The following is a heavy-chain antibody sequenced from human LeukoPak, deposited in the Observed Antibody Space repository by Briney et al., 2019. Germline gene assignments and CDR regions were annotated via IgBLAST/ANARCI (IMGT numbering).Heavy chain of an antibody. V-gene: IGHV4-59*12. Sequence: PSETLSLTCTVSGGSISSYYWSWIRQSPGKGLECIGYIHYTGSTNYNPSLKSRVTISVETSKNQFSLKLSSVTAADTAVYYCARAVRQWAARPFHREPYFDYWGQGTLVTVSS. D-gene: IGHD6-6*01. CDR3: ARAVRQWAARPFHREPYFDY. J-gene: IGHJ4*02. CDR2: IHYTGST. CDR1: GGSISSYY.